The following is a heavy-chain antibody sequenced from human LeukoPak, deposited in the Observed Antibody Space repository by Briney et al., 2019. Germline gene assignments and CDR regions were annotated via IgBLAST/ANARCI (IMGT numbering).Heavy chain of an antibody. D-gene: IGHD4-17*01. V-gene: IGHV6-1*01. J-gene: IGHJ5*02. CDR3: AREDYGDNWFDP. CDR1: GDSVSSDSAA. Sequence: SQTLSLTCAISGDSVSSDSAAWNWTRQSPSRGLEWLGRTYYRSKWYTDYAVSVKSRITINPDTSKNQFSLQLNSVTPEDTAVYYCAREDYGDNWFDPWGQGTLVTVSS. CDR2: TYYRSKWYT.